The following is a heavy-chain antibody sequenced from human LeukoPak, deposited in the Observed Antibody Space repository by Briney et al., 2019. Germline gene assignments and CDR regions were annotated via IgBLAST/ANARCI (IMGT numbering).Heavy chain of an antibody. CDR1: GFNFSSYW. Sequence: QPGGSLRLSCAASGFNFSSYWMHWVRQAPGKGLVWVSRINSDGSSTSYADSVKGRFTISRDNAKNTLYLQMNSLRAEDTAVYYCASGGTMVRRVIFYWGQGTLVTVSS. D-gene: IGHD3-10*01. CDR2: INSDGSST. J-gene: IGHJ4*02. CDR3: ASGGTMVRRVIFY. V-gene: IGHV3-74*01.